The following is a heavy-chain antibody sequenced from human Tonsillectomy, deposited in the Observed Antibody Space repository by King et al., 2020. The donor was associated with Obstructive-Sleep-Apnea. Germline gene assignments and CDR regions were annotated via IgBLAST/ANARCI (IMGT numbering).Heavy chain of an antibody. Sequence: ITLKESGPTLVKPTQTLTLTCTFSGFSLNTSGVGVGWIRQPPGKALEWLALIYWDDDKRYSPSLKSRLTITKDTSKNQVFLTLTNMDPVDTATYYCAHRRITMLRGVNNWFDTWGQGTLVTVSS. CDR1: GFSLNTSGVG. J-gene: IGHJ5*02. CDR2: IYWDDDK. V-gene: IGHV2-5*02. D-gene: IGHD3-10*01. CDR3: AHRRITMLRGVNNWFDT.